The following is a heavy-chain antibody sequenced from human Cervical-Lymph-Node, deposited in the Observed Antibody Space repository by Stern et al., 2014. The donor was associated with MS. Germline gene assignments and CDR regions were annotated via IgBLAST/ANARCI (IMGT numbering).Heavy chain of an antibody. CDR1: GFSLSNARMG. CDR2: IFSDDAK. Sequence: QITLKESGPVLVKPTETLTLTCTVSGFSLSNARMGVSWLRQPTGQALEWLAHIFSDDAKYYSTSLKSKFTIYTATSNNQVVLTMTNMDPVDTATYYCARTRPGQWYGLDYWGQGTLVTVSS. V-gene: IGHV2-26*01. CDR3: ARTRPGQWYGLDY. D-gene: IGHD2-15*01. J-gene: IGHJ4*02.